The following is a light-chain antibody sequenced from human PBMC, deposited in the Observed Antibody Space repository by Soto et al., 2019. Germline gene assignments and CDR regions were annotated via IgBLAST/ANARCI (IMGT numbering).Light chain of an antibody. J-gene: IGKJ1*01. CDR1: QSVGSTY. CDR2: DAS. CDR3: QQYGDSPWT. Sequence: EILLTQSPGTLSLSPGERATLSCRASQSVGSTYLAWYQQKPGQAPRLLIYDASSRATGIPDRFGGSGSGTDFTLTISRLEPEDFAVYYCQQYGDSPWTFGQGTKVDIK. V-gene: IGKV3-20*01.